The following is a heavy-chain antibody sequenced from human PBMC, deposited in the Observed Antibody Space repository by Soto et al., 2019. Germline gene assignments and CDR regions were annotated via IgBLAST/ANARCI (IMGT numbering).Heavy chain of an antibody. V-gene: IGHV3-23*01. Sequence: RGSLRLSCAASGFTFSSYWMTWVRQAPGKGLEWVSGISGSGDSTYYADSVKGRFTISRDNSKNTLYLQMNSLRAEDTAVYYCARDHELRFLEWLSAVFDYWGQGTLVTVSS. CDR1: GFTFSSYW. J-gene: IGHJ4*02. CDR3: ARDHELRFLEWLSAVFDY. D-gene: IGHD3-3*01. CDR2: ISGSGDST.